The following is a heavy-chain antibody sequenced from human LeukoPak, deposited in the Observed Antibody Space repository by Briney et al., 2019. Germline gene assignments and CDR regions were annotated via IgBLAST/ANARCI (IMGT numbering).Heavy chain of an antibody. Sequence: SETLSLTCAVSGYSISSGYYWGWIRQPPGKGLEWIGSIYHSGSTYYNPSLKGRVTISVDTSKNQFSLKLSSVTAADTAVYYCARTSSGWPNFDYWGQGTLVTVSS. D-gene: IGHD6-19*01. CDR3: ARTSSGWPNFDY. J-gene: IGHJ4*02. V-gene: IGHV4-38-2*01. CDR1: GYSISSGYY. CDR2: IYHSGST.